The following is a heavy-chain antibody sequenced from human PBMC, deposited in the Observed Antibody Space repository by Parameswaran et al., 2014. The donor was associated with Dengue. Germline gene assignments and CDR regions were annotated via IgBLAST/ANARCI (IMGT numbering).Heavy chain of an antibody. D-gene: IGHD3-10*01. CDR1: GFTVSSNY. J-gene: IGHJ5*02. V-gene: IGHV3-53*01. Sequence: GSLRLSCAASGFTVSSNYMSWVRQAPGKGLEWVSVIYSGGSTYYADSVKGRFTISRDNSKNTLYLQMNSLRAEDTAVYYCAREKSWYYYVSGSYFDPWGQGTLVTVSS. CDR3: AREKSWYYYVSGSYFDP. CDR2: IYSGGST.